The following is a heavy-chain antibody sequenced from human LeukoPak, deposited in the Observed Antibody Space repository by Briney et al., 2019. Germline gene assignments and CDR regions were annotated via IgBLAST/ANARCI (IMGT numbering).Heavy chain of an antibody. Sequence: QAGGSLRLSCAASGFTFSSYGMSWVRQAPGKGLEWVSAISVSGGSPYYADPVKGRFTISRDNSKNTLYLQMNSLRAEDTAVYYCARKGGSYYYDSSGFQSLDYWGQGTLVTVSS. V-gene: IGHV3-23*01. D-gene: IGHD3-22*01. CDR1: GFTFSSYG. CDR3: ARKGGSYYYDSSGFQSLDY. J-gene: IGHJ4*02. CDR2: ISVSGGSP.